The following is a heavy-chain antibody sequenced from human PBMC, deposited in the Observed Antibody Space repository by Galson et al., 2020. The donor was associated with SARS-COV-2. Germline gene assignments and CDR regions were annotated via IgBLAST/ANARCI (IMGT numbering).Heavy chain of an antibody. D-gene: IGHD1-26*01. V-gene: IGHV3-49*04. CDR3: TRDGYSGSYFPSWFDP. Sequence: GGSLRLSCTASGFTFGDYAMSWVRQAPGKGLEWVGFIRSKAYGGTTEYAASVKGRFTISRDDSKSIAYLQMNSLKTEDTAVYYCTRDGYSGSYFPSWFDPWGQGTLVTVSS. CDR1: GFTFGDYA. CDR2: IRSKAYGGTT. J-gene: IGHJ5*02.